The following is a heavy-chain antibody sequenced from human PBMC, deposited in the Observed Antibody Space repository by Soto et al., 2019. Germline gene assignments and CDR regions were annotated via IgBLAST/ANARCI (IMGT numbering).Heavy chain of an antibody. Sequence: SETLSLTCSVSGAARNSGNYYWSWIRQVPGKGLEWIGHIYVTGAVDYNPSLRDRITISQDTSERQFSLNLRLVTAADTAVYYCASLRIATNNYKRFAPWGQRTSVPGSS. V-gene: IGHV4-30-4*08. CDR3: ASLRIATNNYKRFAP. CDR2: IYVTGAV. D-gene: IGHD2-21*01. CDR1: GAARNSGNYY. J-gene: IGHJ5*02.